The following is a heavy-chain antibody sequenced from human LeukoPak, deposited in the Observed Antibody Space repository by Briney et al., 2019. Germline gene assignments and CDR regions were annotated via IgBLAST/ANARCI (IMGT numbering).Heavy chain of an antibody. V-gene: IGHV3-30*04. D-gene: IGHD3-10*01. J-gene: IGHJ6*02. CDR3: ARHGVATSVTMVRGVNYDYYYGMDV. CDR1: GFTLSSYA. Sequence: GGSLRLSCAASGFTLSSYAMHGGLQAPGKGPVWGAVISYDGSNKYYAHSVKGRFTISRDNSKNTLYLQMTSLRAEDTAVYYCARHGVATSVTMVRGVNYDYYYGMDVWGQGTTVTVSS. CDR2: ISYDGSNK.